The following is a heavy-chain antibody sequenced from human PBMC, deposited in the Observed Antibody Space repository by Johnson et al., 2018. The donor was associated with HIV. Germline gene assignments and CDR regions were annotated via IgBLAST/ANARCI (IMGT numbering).Heavy chain of an antibody. CDR2: MKSKNEGGTT. CDR3: ATARNRLWSSSGWTGFWAFDI. V-gene: IGHV3-15*01. Sequence: EQLVESGGGLVQPGGSLTLSCAASGFTVSSNEMTWVRQAPGKGLEWVGRMKSKNEGGTTDYAAPVKGRFTIPRNDSKTTLYLQMNSLNTEDTGKYYCATARNRLWSSSGWTGFWAFDIWGQGTTVTVSS. D-gene: IGHD6-19*01. CDR1: GFTVSSNE. J-gene: IGHJ3*02.